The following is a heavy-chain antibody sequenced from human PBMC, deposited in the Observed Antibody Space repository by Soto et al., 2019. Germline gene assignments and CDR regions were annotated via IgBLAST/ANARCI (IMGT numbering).Heavy chain of an antibody. J-gene: IGHJ6*02. CDR2: IIPIFGTA. Sequence: QVQLVQSGAEVKKPGSSVKVSCKASGGTFSSYAISWVRQAPGQGLEWMGGIIPIFGTANYAQKVQGRVTIPADDSTSTAYMELSSLRSEDTAVYYCARSRYCSSTSCYTYFDYGMDVWGQGTTVTVSS. CDR1: GGTFSSYA. V-gene: IGHV1-69*01. CDR3: ARSRYCSSTSCYTYFDYGMDV. D-gene: IGHD2-2*02.